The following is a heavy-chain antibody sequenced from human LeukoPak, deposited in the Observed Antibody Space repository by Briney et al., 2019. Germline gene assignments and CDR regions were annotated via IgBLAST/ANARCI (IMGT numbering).Heavy chain of an antibody. D-gene: IGHD3-10*01. CDR2: ISGSGGST. J-gene: IGHJ3*02. Sequence: GGSLRLSCAASGFTFSSYSMNWVRQAPGKGLEWVSAISGSGGSTYYADSVKGRFTISRDNSKNTLYLQMNSLRAEDTAVYYCAKAYYYGSGSYHRLGAFDIWGQGTMVTVSS. CDR1: GFTFSSYS. CDR3: AKAYYYGSGSYHRLGAFDI. V-gene: IGHV3-23*01.